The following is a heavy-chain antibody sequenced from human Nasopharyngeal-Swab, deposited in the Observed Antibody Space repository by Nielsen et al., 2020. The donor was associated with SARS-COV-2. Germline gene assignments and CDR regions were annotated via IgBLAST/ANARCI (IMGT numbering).Heavy chain of an antibody. V-gene: IGHV3-21*01. CDR2: ISSSSSYI. D-gene: IGHD3-3*01. CDR3: ARDGLDYDFWSAYFMDV. J-gene: IGHJ6*02. CDR1: GFNFNNYN. Sequence: GESLKISCAASGFNFNNYNFNWVRQAPGKGLEWVSSISSSSSYIYYADSVKGRFTISRDNAKNSLYLQMNSLRAEDTAVYYRARDGLDYDFWSAYFMDVWGQGTTVTVSS.